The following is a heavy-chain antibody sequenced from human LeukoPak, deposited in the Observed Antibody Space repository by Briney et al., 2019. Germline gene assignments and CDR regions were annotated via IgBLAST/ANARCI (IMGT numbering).Heavy chain of an antibody. CDR1: GFTFGNAW. V-gene: IGHV3-15*01. D-gene: IGHD6-19*01. J-gene: IGHJ4*02. CDR3: STQWMGY. Sequence: PGGSLRLSCAASGFTFGNAWMTWVRQAPGKGLEWVGRIKSKTDGGTTDYPAPVKGRFTISRDDSKNTLYLQMNSLKTEDTGVYCCSTQWMGYWGQGTLVTVSS. CDR2: IKSKTDGGTT.